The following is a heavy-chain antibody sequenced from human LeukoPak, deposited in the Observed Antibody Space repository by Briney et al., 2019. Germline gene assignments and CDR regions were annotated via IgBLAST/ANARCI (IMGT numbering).Heavy chain of an antibody. CDR3: AKDHRGFGEYYFDY. J-gene: IGHJ4*02. V-gene: IGHV3-30*02. CDR1: GFTFSSYG. Sequence: HPGGSLRLSCAASGFTFSSYGMHWVRQAPGKGLEWVAFIRYDGSNKYYADSVKGRFTISRDNSKNTLYLQMDSLRAEDTAVYYCAKDHRGFGEYYFDYWGQGTLVTVSS. CDR2: IRYDGSNK. D-gene: IGHD3-10*01.